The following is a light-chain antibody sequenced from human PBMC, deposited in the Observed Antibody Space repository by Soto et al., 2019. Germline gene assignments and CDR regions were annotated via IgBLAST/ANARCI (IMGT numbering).Light chain of an antibody. J-gene: IGKJ1*01. CDR3: LQNHNYPRT. V-gene: IGKV1-6*01. Sequence: AIQMTQSPSSLSASVGDRVTITCRASQDISDDLGWYQQTPGEAPKLLFSGASRLQSGVPSRFSGSGSGAAFTLTITSLRPEDSATYYCLQNHNYPRTFGQGTKVEI. CDR1: QDISDD. CDR2: GAS.